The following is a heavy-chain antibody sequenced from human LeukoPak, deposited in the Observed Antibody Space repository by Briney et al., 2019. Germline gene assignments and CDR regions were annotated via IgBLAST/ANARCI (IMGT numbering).Heavy chain of an antibody. CDR2: IYYSGST. J-gene: IGHJ4*02. Sequence: ASETLSLTCTVSGGSISSSSYYWGWIRQPPGKGLEWIGSIYYSGSTYYNPSLKSRVTISVDTSKNQFSLKLSSVTAADTAVYYCAREIYGDYESPRFGYWGQGTLVTVSS. V-gene: IGHV4-39*07. D-gene: IGHD4-17*01. CDR3: AREIYGDYESPRFGY. CDR1: GGSISSSSYY.